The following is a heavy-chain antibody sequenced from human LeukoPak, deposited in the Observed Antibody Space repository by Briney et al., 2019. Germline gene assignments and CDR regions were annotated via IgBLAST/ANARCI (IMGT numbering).Heavy chain of an antibody. CDR2: IYTVGST. Sequence: EGSLRLSCAASGFTVSSNYMSWVRQAPGKGLEWVSIIYTVGSTYYADSVKCRFTISRDNSKNTVYLQMNSLRAEDTAVYYCARVDIVVREYAHDHWGQRNLVTVSS. J-gene: IGHJ4*02. CDR1: GFTVSSNY. CDR3: ARVDIVVREYAHDH. D-gene: IGHD2-8*01. V-gene: IGHV3-66*01.